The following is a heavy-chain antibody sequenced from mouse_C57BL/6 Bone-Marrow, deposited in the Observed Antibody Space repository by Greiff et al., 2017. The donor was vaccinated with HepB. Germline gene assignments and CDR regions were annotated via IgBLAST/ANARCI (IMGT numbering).Heavy chain of an antibody. V-gene: IGHV1-4*01. CDR1: GYTFTSYT. CDR2: INPSSGYT. CDR3: AKGFHFDY. Sequence: QVQLKESGAELARPGASVKMSCKASGYTFTSYTMHWVKQRPGQGLEWIGYINPSSGYTKYNQKFKDKATLTADKSSSTAYMQLSSLTSEDSAVYYCAKGFHFDYWGQGTTLTVSS. J-gene: IGHJ2*01.